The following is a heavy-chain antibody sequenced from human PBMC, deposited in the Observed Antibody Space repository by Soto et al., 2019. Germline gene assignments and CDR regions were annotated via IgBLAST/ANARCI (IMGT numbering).Heavy chain of an antibody. Sequence: SETLSLTCTVSGGFLTKYYWSWIRQPAGKGLEWIGRVSTSGNVVSKASLRSRLTMSVDTSKNQFSLRLTSVTAADTAVYYCARDNNDFWSLYPLAFDYWGQGALVTVSS. CDR2: VSTSGNV. CDR3: ARDNNDFWSLYPLAFDY. V-gene: IGHV4-4*07. D-gene: IGHD3-3*01. J-gene: IGHJ4*02. CDR1: GGFLTKYY.